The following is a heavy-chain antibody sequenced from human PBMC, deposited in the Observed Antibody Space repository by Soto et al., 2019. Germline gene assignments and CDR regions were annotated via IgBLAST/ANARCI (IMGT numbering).Heavy chain of an antibody. D-gene: IGHD2-2*01. V-gene: IGHV3-30-3*01. CDR3: ARESRYCTTNSCSSKHAFEI. Sequence: GGSLRLSCAASGFTFGGYAMHWVRQAPGKGLEWVAVISYDGSNRYYADSVKGRLTISRDNSKNTLYLQMNSLRAEDTAVYSCARESRYCTTNSCSSKHAFEIWGQGTTVTVSS. J-gene: IGHJ3*02. CDR2: ISYDGSNR. CDR1: GFTFGGYA.